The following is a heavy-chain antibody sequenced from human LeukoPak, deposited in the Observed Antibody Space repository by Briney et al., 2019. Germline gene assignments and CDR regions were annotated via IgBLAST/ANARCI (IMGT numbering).Heavy chain of an antibody. D-gene: IGHD3-22*01. CDR2: IYPGDSDT. Sequence: GESLRISCKGSGYLFTRKWIGWVRQMPGKGLEWMGIIYPGDSDTRYSPSFQGQVTISADKSISTAYLQWSSLKASDTAMYYCARQRDDSSGYDYWGQGTLVTVSS. CDR3: ARQRDDSSGYDY. V-gene: IGHV5-51*01. CDR1: GYLFTRKW. J-gene: IGHJ4*02.